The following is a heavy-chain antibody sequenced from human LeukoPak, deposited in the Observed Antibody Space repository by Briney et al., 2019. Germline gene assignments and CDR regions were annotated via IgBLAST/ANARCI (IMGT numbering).Heavy chain of an antibody. D-gene: IGHD2-21*01. V-gene: IGHV4-59*12. CDR1: GSMYNYY. Sequence: PSETLSLTCTVSGSMYNYYWSWIRQPPGKGLEWIGYIHYNGITNYNPSLKSRVTMSLDTSKNQVSLKLSSVTAADTAVYYCARDGCGGDCASRDNWFDPWGQGTLVTVSS. CDR2: IHYNGIT. J-gene: IGHJ5*02. CDR3: ARDGCGGDCASRDNWFDP.